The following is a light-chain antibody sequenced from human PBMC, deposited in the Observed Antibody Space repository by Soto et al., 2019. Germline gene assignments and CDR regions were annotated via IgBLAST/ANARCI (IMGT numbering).Light chain of an antibody. J-gene: IGLJ2*01. CDR1: SSDVGGYNY. CDR2: EVS. Sequence: QSALTQLPSASGSPGQSVTISCTGSSSDVGGYNYVSWYQQHPGKAPKLMIYEVSKRPSGVPDRLSGSKSGNTASLTVSGLQAEDEADYYGSSYGGSHTVVFGGGTKLTVL. V-gene: IGLV2-8*01. CDR3: SSYGGSHTVV.